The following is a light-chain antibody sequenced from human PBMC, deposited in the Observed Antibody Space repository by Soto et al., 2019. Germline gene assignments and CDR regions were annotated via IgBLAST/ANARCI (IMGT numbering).Light chain of an antibody. V-gene: IGLV1-51*01. CDR2: DND. J-gene: IGLJ2*01. CDR1: SSNIGNNY. Sequence: QSVLTQPPSVSAAPGQKVTISCSGRSSNIGNNYVSWYQQVPGTAPKLLIKDNDKRPSGIPDRLSGSKSGTSATLGITGLQNGEEADYYCGTWDSSLRAVVFGGGTKVTVL. CDR3: GTWDSSLRAVV.